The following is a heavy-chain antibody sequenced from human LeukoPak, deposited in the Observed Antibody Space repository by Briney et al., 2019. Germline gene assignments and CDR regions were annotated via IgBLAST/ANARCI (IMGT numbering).Heavy chain of an antibody. J-gene: IGHJ6*03. Sequence: SVKVSCKASGGVFSSYAISWVRQAPGQGLEWMGRIIPILGIANYAQKFQGRVTITADESTSTAYMELSSLRSEDTAVYYCARFEGYQLLSNYYMDVWGKGTTVTVSS. CDR1: GGVFSSYA. CDR2: IIPILGIA. D-gene: IGHD2-2*01. CDR3: ARFEGYQLLSNYYMDV. V-gene: IGHV1-69*04.